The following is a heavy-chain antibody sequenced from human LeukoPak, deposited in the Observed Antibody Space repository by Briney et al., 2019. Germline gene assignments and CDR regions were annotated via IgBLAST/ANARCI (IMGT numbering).Heavy chain of an antibody. CDR3: ARVTGYMIEDYFDY. V-gene: IGHV4-39*07. CDR1: GASISSSSYY. CDR2: FYNSGST. Sequence: SETLSLTCTVSGASISSSSYYWGWIRQPPGRGLEWIGDFYNSGSTDYNPSLKSRVTISVETSKNQFSLKLSSVTAADTAVYYCARVTGYMIEDYFDYWGQGTLVTVSS. D-gene: IGHD3-22*01. J-gene: IGHJ4*02.